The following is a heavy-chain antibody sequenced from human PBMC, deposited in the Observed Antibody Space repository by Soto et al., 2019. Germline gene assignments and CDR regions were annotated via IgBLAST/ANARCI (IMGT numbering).Heavy chain of an antibody. Sequence: ETLSLTVTVSGVAVGAFFWSWIRQTPGGGLDVSADTYGGHVLYNPARQSTITVSTDTSKTPFYLQLRSVSSADTGVYYCARARGFGAFPRRFDPWGQGIVVTVSS. J-gene: IGHJ5*02. CDR2: TYGGHV. CDR3: ARARGFGAFPRRFDP. D-gene: IGHD3-10*01. V-gene: IGHV4-34*10. CDR1: GVAVGAFF.